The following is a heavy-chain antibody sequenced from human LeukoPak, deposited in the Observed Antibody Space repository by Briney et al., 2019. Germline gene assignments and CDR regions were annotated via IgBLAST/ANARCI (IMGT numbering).Heavy chain of an antibody. CDR3: AKDPTMIVVVIPDY. J-gene: IGHJ4*02. V-gene: IGHV3-21*04. CDR2: ISSSISYI. Sequence: WISSISSSISYIYSADSVKVLFTISRDNAKKSLYLQMNSMRAEDTAVYYCAKDPTMIVVVIPDYWGQGTLVTVSS. D-gene: IGHD3-22*01.